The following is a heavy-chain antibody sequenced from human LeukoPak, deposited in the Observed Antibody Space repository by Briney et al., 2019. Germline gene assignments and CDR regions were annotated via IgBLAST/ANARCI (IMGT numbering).Heavy chain of an antibody. D-gene: IGHD3-10*01. CDR1: GGSISSYY. Sequence: SETLSLTCTVSGGSISSYYWTWIRQPPGKGLEWLGYIYYSGSTNYNPSLKSRVTISVDRSKNQFSLKLSSVTAADTAVYYCARSGEVYYYYGMDVWGQGTTVTVSS. V-gene: IGHV4-59*12. CDR2: IYYSGST. J-gene: IGHJ6*02. CDR3: ARSGEVYYYYGMDV.